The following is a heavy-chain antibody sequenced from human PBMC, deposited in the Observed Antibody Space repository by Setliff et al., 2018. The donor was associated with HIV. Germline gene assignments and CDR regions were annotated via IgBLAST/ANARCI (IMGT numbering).Heavy chain of an antibody. CDR3: ARQRSGYNYPYYYPYYMDV. J-gene: IGHJ6*03. Sequence: PSETLSLTCTVPGGSISSSSYFWGWIRQPPGKGLEWIGSVYYSGNTYYNPSPKSRVTISVDTSKNQFSLKLSSVTAADTAVYYCARQRSGYNYPYYYPYYMDVLGKGTTVTVSS. D-gene: IGHD5-12*01. V-gene: IGHV4-39*01. CDR2: VYYSGNT. CDR1: GGSISSSSYF.